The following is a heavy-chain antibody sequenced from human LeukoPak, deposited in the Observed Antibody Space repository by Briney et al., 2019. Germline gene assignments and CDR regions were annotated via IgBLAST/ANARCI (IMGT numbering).Heavy chain of an antibody. V-gene: IGHV3-30-3*01. CDR1: GFTFSSYA. Sequence: GGSLRLSCAASGFTFSSYAMHWVRQAPGKGLEWVAVISYDGSNKYYADSVKGRFTISRDNSKNTLYLHMNSLRAEDTAVYYCAREPNSGMAFDYWGQGTLVTVSS. CDR2: ISYDGSNK. D-gene: IGHD3-10*01. CDR3: AREPNSGMAFDY. J-gene: IGHJ4*02.